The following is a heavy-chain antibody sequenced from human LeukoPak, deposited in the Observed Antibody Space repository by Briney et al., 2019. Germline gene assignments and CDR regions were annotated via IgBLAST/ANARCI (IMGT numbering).Heavy chain of an antibody. D-gene: IGHD2-2*01. V-gene: IGHV3-11*04. J-gene: IGHJ6*03. Sequence: PGGSLRLSCAASGFIFSAHYMAWIRQAPGKGLGWVSYISSKVTHIYYADSVKGRFTVSRDNTKNSLYLQMSILAADDTPVYYCARGRGYCSSTFCFGNIDVWGTGTTVTVSS. CDR1: GFIFSAHY. CDR3: ARGRGYCSSTFCFGNIDV. CDR2: ISSKVTHI.